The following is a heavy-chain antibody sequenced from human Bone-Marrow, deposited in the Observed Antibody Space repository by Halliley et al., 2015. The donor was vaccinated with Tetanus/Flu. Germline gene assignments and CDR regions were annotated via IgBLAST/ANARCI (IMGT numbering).Heavy chain of an antibody. CDR1: GDSIGSDKW. Sequence: TLSLTCAVSGDSIGSDKWWTWVRQPPGKGLEWIGEISHRGTTNYSPSLMSRVPISVDKSKNQFSLKLTSVTAADTAVYYCARDIEAGAVFDSWGQGTLVTVSS. CDR3: ARDIEAGAVFDS. V-gene: IGHV4-4*02. D-gene: IGHD2-15*01. CDR2: ISHRGTT. J-gene: IGHJ5*01.